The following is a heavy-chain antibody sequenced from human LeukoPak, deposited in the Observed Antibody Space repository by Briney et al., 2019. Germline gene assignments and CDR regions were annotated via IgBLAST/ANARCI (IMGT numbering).Heavy chain of an antibody. CDR2: IYHSGSI. V-gene: IGHV4-38-2*02. CDR3: AREGPPGGYGSGSYWDY. CDR1: GYSISNGYY. D-gene: IGHD3-10*01. J-gene: IGHJ4*02. Sequence: SETLSLTCTVSGYSISNGYYWGWIRPPPGKGLEWIGSIYHSGSIYYNPSLKSRVTISVDTSKNQFSLKLSSVTAADTAVYYCAREGPPGGYGSGSYWDYWGQGTLVTVSS.